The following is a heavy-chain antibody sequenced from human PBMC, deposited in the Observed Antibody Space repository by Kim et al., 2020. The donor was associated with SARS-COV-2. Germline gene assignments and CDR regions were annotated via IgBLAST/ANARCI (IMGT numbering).Heavy chain of an antibody. CDR2: LSFDGSNK. J-gene: IGHJ6*02. Sequence: GGSLRLSCAASGFTFGTYSMHWVRQAPGKGLEWVAVLSFDGSNKYYADSVNGRFAISKDISKNTLYLQMNSLRPEDTAVYYCARDCILDLKGSYYGMDVWGQGATVTVSS. D-gene: IGHD3-3*01. CDR3: ARDCILDLKGSYYGMDV. CDR1: GFTFGTYS. V-gene: IGHV3-30*09.